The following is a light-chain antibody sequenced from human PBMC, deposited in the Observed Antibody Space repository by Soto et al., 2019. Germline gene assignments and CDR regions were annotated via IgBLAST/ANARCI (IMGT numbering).Light chain of an antibody. J-gene: IGKJ1*01. CDR3: QQYYTTPWT. Sequence: VMTQSPDSLAVSLGERATINCKSSQTVLYSSNNKNCLAWYQQKPGQPPKLLISWASTRESGVPDRFSGSGSETDFTLTISSLQAEDVAVYYCQQYYTTPWTFGQGTKVEIK. CDR2: WAS. V-gene: IGKV4-1*01. CDR1: QTVLYSSNNKNC.